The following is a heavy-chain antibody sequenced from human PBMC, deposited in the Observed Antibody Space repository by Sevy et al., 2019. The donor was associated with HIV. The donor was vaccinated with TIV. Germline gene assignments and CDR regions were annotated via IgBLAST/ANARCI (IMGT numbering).Heavy chain of an antibody. Sequence: ASLKISCNASGYTFTGYYMHWERQAPGQGLQWMGWINPDSGGPNYAPKFQGRVTLTRDTSISTAYMELSRLKSDDTAVYYCVRDDRDGYFEYWGQGTLVTVSS. V-gene: IGHV1-2*02. CDR1: GYTFTGYY. CDR3: VRDDRDGYFEY. J-gene: IGHJ4*02. CDR2: INPDSGGP.